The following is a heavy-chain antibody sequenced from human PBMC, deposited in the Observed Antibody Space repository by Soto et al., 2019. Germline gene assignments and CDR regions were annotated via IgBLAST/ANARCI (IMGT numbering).Heavy chain of an antibody. Sequence: ASVKVSCKASGYTFTSYDINWVRQATGQGLEWMGWMNPNSGNTGYAQKFQGRVTMTRNTSISTAYMELSSLRSEDTAVYYCARGTRLRNQMGFDPRGQGTLVTVSS. D-gene: IGHD5-12*01. CDR1: GYTFTSYD. CDR2: MNPNSGNT. CDR3: ARGTRLRNQMGFDP. V-gene: IGHV1-8*01. J-gene: IGHJ5*02.